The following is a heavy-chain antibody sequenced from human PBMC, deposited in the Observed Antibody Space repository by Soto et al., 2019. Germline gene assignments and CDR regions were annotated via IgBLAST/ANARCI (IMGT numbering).Heavy chain of an antibody. CDR2: MSPNSGKT. CDR3: ARGRIGAAF. CDR1: GYTFTDYD. V-gene: IGHV1-8*01. J-gene: IGHJ4*02. D-gene: IGHD2-15*01. Sequence: GASVKVSCKTSGYTFTDYDVSWVRQASGQGLEWMGWMSPNSGKTGYVEKLQGRVTMTANTSLSTAYMELHSLRSEDTAIYFCARGRIGAAFWGQGTLVTVSS.